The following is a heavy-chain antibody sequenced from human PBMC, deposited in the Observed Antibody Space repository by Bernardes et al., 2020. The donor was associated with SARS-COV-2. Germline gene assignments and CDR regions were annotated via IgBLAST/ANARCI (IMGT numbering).Heavy chain of an antibody. D-gene: IGHD6-13*01. CDR3: AKDRIAEAGTRARGSVDS. CDR2: ISGGGGRT. CDR1: GFTFNNYA. Sequence: GGSLRLSCTAAGFTFNNYAMRWVRRAPGKGLEWVSAISGGGGRTYYADSVKGRFTISRDNSKNTLYLQMNSLRAEDTAIYYCAKDRIAEAGTRARGSVDSGGQGTLVTVSS. V-gene: IGHV3-23*01. J-gene: IGHJ4*02.